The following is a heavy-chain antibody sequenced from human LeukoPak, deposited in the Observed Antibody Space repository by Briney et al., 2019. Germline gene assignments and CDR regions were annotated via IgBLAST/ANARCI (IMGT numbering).Heavy chain of an antibody. V-gene: IGHV3-23*01. CDR2: INGSCGSQ. CDR1: GYTFTSYA. D-gene: IGHD2-8*01. CDR3: AKAACPGSVMGDY. Sequence: GGSLRLSCAASGYTFTSYAMSWVRQAPGKGLEWVSIINGSCGSQAYPDSVTGRFTISRDNSKNTLYLQMNSLRAEDTAVYYCAKAACPGSVMGDYWGQGTLVTVSS. J-gene: IGHJ4*02.